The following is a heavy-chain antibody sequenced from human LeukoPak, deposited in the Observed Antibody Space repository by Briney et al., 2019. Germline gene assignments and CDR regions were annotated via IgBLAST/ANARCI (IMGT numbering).Heavy chain of an antibody. CDR3: ASFSATD. V-gene: IGHV3-21*01. CDR1: GFTFSSYT. CDR2: ISSRSTYI. J-gene: IGHJ4*02. Sequence: GGSLRLSRAASGFTFSSYTMNWVRQAPGKGLEWVSSISSRSTYIYYADSVKGRFTISRDNAKNSLYLQMNSLRAEDTAVYYCASFSATDWGQGTLVTVSS. D-gene: IGHD1-26*01.